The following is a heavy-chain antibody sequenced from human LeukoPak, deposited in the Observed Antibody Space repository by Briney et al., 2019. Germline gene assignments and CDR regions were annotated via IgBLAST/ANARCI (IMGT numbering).Heavy chain of an antibody. V-gene: IGHV4-39*01. CDR2: IYYSGST. CDR3: ARHAHYDYVWGSYRYEYFDY. Sequence: SETLSLTRIVSGGSISSSSYYWGWIRQPPGKGLEWIGSIYYSGSTYYNPSLKSRVTISVDTSKNQFSLKLSSVTAADTAVYYCARHAHYDYVWGSYRYEYFDYWGQGTLVTVSS. CDR1: GGSISSSSYY. D-gene: IGHD3-16*02. J-gene: IGHJ4*02.